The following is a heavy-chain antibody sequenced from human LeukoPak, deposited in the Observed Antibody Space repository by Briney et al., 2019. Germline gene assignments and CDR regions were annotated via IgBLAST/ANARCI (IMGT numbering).Heavy chain of an antibody. CDR2: FDPEDGET. Sequence: GASVKVFCKVSGYTLTELSMHWGRQAAGTGLEWSGGFDPEDGETIYAQKFQGRVTMTEDTSTDTAYMELSSLRSEDTAVYYCATDRALPGSYAFDIWGQGTMVTVSS. CDR1: GYTLTELS. V-gene: IGHV1-24*01. CDR3: ATDRALPGSYAFDI. D-gene: IGHD1-14*01. J-gene: IGHJ3*02.